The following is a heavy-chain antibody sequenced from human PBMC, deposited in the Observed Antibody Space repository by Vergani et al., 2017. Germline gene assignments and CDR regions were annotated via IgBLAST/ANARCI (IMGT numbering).Heavy chain of an antibody. CDR1: GGSVSSGSYY. CDR2: IYYSGST. V-gene: IGHV4-61*01. CDR3: AGGGSGWGGYFQH. J-gene: IGHJ1*01. Sequence: VQLQESGPGLVKPSETLSLTCTVSGGSVSSGSYYWSWIRQPPGKGLEWIGYIYYSGSTNYNPSLKSRVTISVDTSKNQFSLKLSSVTAADTAVYYCAGGGSGWGGYFQHWGQGTLVTVSS. D-gene: IGHD6-19*01.